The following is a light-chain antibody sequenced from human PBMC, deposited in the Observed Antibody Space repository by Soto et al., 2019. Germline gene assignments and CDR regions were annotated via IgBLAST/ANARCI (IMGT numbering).Light chain of an antibody. CDR2: EVT. J-gene: IGLJ3*02. CDR3: TSYVGNDIWV. V-gene: IGLV2-8*01. CDR1: SSDVGAYKY. Sequence: QSALTQPPSASGSPGQSVTTSCTGTSSDVGAYKYVSWYQQHPGKAPKLMIYEVTKRPSGVPDRFSGSKSGNTASLTVSGLQAEDEADYYCTSYVGNDIWVFGGGTKLTVL.